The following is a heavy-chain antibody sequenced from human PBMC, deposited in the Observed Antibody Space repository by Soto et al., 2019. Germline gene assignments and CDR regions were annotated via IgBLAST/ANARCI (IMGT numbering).Heavy chain of an antibody. CDR1: GFTFSSYW. CDR3: ARDRSITIFGVVIMVFDY. CDR2: IKQDGSEK. V-gene: IGHV3-7*05. J-gene: IGHJ4*02. Sequence: GGSLRLSCAASGFTFSSYWMSWVRQAPGKGLEWVANIKQDGSEKYYVDSVKGRFTISRDNAKNSLYLQMNSLRAEDTAVYYCARDRSITIFGVVIMVFDYWGQGTLVTSPQ. D-gene: IGHD3-3*01.